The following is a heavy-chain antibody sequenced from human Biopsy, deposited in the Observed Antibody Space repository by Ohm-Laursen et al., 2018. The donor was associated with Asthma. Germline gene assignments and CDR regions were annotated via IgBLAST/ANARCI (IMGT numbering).Heavy chain of an antibody. D-gene: IGHD2-15*01. CDR2: INGGGDRT. Sequence: GSLRLSCSASGFTFSTHHLSWVRQAPGKGLEWVSSINGGGDRTWYADSVKGRFTISRDNSKHTMYLHMNSLRGDDTAIYYCGKDSSEVEAADGYWGQGTLVTVSS. J-gene: IGHJ4*02. CDR3: GKDSSEVEAADGY. V-gene: IGHV3-23*01. CDR1: GFTFSTHH.